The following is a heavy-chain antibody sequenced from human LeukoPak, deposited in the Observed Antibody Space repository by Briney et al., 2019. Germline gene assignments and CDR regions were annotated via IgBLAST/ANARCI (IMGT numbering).Heavy chain of an antibody. Sequence: SETLSLTCTVSGGSISSGGYYWSWIRQPPGKGLEWIGEINHSGSTNYNPSLKSRVTISVDTSKNQFSLKLSSVTAADTAVYYCARDSYYYGMDVWGQGTTVTVSS. CDR3: ARDSYYYGMDV. CDR2: INHSGST. CDR1: GGSISSGGYY. V-gene: IGHV4-39*07. J-gene: IGHJ6*02.